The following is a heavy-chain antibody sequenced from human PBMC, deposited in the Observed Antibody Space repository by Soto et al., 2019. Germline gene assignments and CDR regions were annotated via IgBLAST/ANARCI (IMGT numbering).Heavy chain of an antibody. CDR2: IDPGDSYT. Sequence: GESLKISCKGSGYSFTNYWIGWVRQMPGKGLEWMGSIDPGDSYTNYSPSFQGHVTISADKSISTAYLQWSSLKASDTAMYYCARTSMQSRGYSYGHGGMDVWGQGTTVTVSS. J-gene: IGHJ6*02. CDR3: ARTSMQSRGYSYGHGGMDV. D-gene: IGHD5-18*01. V-gene: IGHV5-10-1*01. CDR1: GYSFTNYW.